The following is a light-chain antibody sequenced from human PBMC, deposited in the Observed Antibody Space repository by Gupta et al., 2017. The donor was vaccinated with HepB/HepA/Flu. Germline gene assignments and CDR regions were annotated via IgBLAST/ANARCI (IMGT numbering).Light chain of an antibody. J-gene: IGKJ1*01. CDR2: AAS. V-gene: IGKV1-39*01. CDR1: QNINIY. CDR3: QQSYRTPLT. Sequence: DIQMTQSPSSLSASVGDSVTITCRASQNINIYLNWYQRKSGKAPKLLIYAASSLQSGVPSRFSGSGSGTDFTLTINSLQPEDFATYYCQQSYRTPLTFGQGTKVEIK.